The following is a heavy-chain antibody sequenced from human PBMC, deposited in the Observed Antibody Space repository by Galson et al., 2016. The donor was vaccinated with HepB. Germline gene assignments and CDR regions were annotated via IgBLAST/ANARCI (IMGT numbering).Heavy chain of an antibody. V-gene: IGHV3-30*18. Sequence: SLRLSCAASGFTFSNYGMHWIRQAPGKGLEWVAVMSHDGSHIFYVDSVKGRFSISRDNSEITLYLQMNSLRDEDTAVYYCAKDHGNRWLNNWFDPWGQGTLVTVSS. J-gene: IGHJ5*02. D-gene: IGHD6-19*01. CDR2: MSHDGSHI. CDR3: AKDHGNRWLNNWFDP. CDR1: GFTFSNYG.